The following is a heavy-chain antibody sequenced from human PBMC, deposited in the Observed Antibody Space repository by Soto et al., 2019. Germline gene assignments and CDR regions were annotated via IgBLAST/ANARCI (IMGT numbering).Heavy chain of an antibody. CDR1: GGIFSTYA. J-gene: IGHJ4*02. V-gene: IGHV1-69*01. Sequence: QVQLVQSGAEVKKPGSSVKVSCKASGGIFSTYAISWLRQAPGQGLGWMGGIIPLFGTPNYAQRFQGRVTITAHEPTSTAYMELSRLRSEDTAVYYCARDRDDYGSENYYNRIDFWGQGTLVTVSS. CDR3: ARDRDDYGSENYYNRIDF. CDR2: IIPLFGTP. D-gene: IGHD3-10*01.